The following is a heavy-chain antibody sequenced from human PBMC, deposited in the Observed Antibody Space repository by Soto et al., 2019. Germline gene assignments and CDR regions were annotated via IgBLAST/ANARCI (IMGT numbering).Heavy chain of an antibody. Sequence: EASVKVSCKASGGTFSSYTISWVRQAPGQGLEWMGRIIPILGIANYAQKFQGRVTITADKSTSTAYMELSSLRSEDTAVYYCARAQRWLQYGDFGYWGQGTLVTVSS. D-gene: IGHD5-12*01. J-gene: IGHJ4*02. V-gene: IGHV1-69*02. CDR1: GGTFSSYT. CDR3: ARAQRWLQYGDFGY. CDR2: IIPILGIA.